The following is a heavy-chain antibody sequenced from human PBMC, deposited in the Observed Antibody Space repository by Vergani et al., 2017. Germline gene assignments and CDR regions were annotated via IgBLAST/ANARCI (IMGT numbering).Heavy chain of an antibody. V-gene: IGHV4-61*02. CDR3: TRHWAVVAANNWFDP. D-gene: IGHD2-15*01. J-gene: IGHJ5*02. CDR2: IHTGGST. CDR1: GESIRSGSHY. Sequence: QVQLQESGPGLLKPSQTLSLTCTVSGESIRSGSHYWSWIRQRTGKGPEWIGHIHTGGSTDLNPSVKIRVSISVDTSKSQFSLKLNSVTVADTAVYYCTRHWAVVAANNWFDPWGQGTLVTVSS.